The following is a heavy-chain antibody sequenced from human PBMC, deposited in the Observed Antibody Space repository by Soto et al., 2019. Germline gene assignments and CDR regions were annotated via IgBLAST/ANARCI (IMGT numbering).Heavy chain of an antibody. J-gene: IGHJ6*02. Sequence: QVQLVQSGAEVKKPGSSVKVSCKASGGTFSSYAISWVRQAPGQGLEWMGGIIPIFGTANYAQKFQGRVTITADESTITAYMELSSLRSEDTAVYYCARVGGLRFLEWLPYTFYYYYGMDVWGQGTTVTVSS. V-gene: IGHV1-69*01. D-gene: IGHD3-3*01. CDR2: IIPIFGTA. CDR3: ARVGGLRFLEWLPYTFYYYYGMDV. CDR1: GGTFSSYA.